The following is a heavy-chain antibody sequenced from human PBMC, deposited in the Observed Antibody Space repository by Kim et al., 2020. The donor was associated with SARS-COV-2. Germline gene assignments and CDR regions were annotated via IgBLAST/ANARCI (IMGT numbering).Heavy chain of an antibody. J-gene: IGHJ4*02. V-gene: IGHV3-74*01. CDR2: IDEGGRIT. Sequence: GGSLRLSCAASGFSFSSYWMHWVRQAPGKGLVWVSRIDEGGRITDYADSVMGRFTISRDNGKNTLFLQMNSLRAEDTALYYCAKDLSGARDSWGQGTLVTVSS. CDR3: AKDLSGARDS. D-gene: IGHD6-19*01. CDR1: GFSFSSYW.